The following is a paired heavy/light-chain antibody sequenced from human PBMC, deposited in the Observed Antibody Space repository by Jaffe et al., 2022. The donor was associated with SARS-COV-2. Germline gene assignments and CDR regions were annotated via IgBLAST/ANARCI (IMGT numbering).Light chain of an antibody. Sequence: DIVMTQSPDSLAVSLGERATINCKSSQSILYNSNNKNYLAWHQQKPGQPPKVLIYWASTRESGVPDRFSGSGSGTDFTLTISSLQAEDVAVYYCQQYYSTPLTFGGGTKVEIK. J-gene: IGKJ4*01. CDR1: QSILYNSNNKNY. CDR3: QQYYSTPLT. CDR2: WAS. V-gene: IGKV4-1*01.
Heavy chain of an antibody. V-gene: IGHV4-61*08. CDR1: GGSVSSGGFY. D-gene: IGHD3-10*01. J-gene: IGHJ5*02. CDR2: VYNIGST. Sequence: QVQLQESGPGLVRPSETLSLTCTVSGGSVSSGGFYWSWIRQPPGKGLEWIGCVYNIGSTNYNPSLKSRVTISVDTSKNQFSLKLSSVTAADTAVYHCATSTGRGNIPNWFDPWGQGSLVTVSS. CDR3: ATSTGRGNIPNWFDP.